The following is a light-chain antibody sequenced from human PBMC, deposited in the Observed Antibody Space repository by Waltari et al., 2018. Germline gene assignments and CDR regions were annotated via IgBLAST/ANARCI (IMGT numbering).Light chain of an antibody. CDR2: DAS. CDR1: QSVSSY. Sequence: EIVLTQSPATLSLSPGERATLSCRASQSVSSYLAWYQHKPGQAPRLLIYDASNRATGIAARFSGSGSGTDFTLTISSLEPEDFAVYYCQQRSNWLTFGGGTKVEIK. J-gene: IGKJ4*01. V-gene: IGKV3-11*01. CDR3: QQRSNWLT.